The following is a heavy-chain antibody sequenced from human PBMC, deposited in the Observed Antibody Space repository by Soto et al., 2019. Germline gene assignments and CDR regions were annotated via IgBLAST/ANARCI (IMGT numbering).Heavy chain of an antibody. CDR1: GFTFSSYG. Sequence: QVQLVESGGGVVQPGRSLRLSCAASGFTFSSYGMHWVRQAPSTGLEWVAVIWYDGSNKYYADSVKGRFTISRDNSKNTVYLQLNSLRAEDTAVYYCARGVTVVNAKGLDWFDPWGQGTLVTVAS. D-gene: IGHD2-15*01. J-gene: IGHJ5*02. CDR2: IWYDGSNK. V-gene: IGHV3-33*01. CDR3: ARGVTVVNAKGLDWFDP.